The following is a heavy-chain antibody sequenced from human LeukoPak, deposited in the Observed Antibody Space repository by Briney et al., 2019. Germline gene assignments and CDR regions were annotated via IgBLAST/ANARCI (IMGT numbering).Heavy chain of an antibody. D-gene: IGHD6-13*01. CDR1: GGSISSSSYY. J-gene: IGHJ6*04. Sequence: PSESLSLTCTVSGGSISSSSYYWGWIRHPPGKGLEWIGSIYYSGSTYYSPSLKGRVTISVDTSKNQFSLKLSSVTAADTAVYYCASCSSSCGGYYYGMDVWGGGTTVTVSS. V-gene: IGHV4-39*01. CDR3: ASCSSSCGGYYYGMDV. CDR2: IYYSGST.